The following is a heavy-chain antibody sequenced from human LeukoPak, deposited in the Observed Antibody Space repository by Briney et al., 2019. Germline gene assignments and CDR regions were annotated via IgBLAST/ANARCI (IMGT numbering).Heavy chain of an antibody. CDR2: ISGSGGST. D-gene: IGHD3-9*01. Sequence: GGSLRLSCAASGFTFDDYGMSWVRQAPGKGLEWVSAISGSGGSTYYADSVKGRFTISRDNSKNTLYLQMNSLKTEDTAVYYCTPVDILTGYYPDAFDIWGQGTMVTVSS. V-gene: IGHV3-23*01. CDR1: GFTFDDYG. J-gene: IGHJ3*02. CDR3: TPVDILTGYYPDAFDI.